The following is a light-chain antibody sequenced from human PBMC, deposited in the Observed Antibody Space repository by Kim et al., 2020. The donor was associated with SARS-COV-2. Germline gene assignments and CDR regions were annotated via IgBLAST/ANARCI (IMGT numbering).Light chain of an antibody. V-gene: IGLV4-69*01. J-gene: IGLJ2*01. Sequence: SVKLTCTLSAGNNNYPIAWHQQQPEKGPRYLMKVNSDGSHTKGDGISDRFSGSISGTERYLIISSLQSEDEAEYYCQTWATGNVVFGGGTQLTVL. CDR2: VNSDGSH. CDR3: QTWATGNVV. CDR1: AGNNNYP.